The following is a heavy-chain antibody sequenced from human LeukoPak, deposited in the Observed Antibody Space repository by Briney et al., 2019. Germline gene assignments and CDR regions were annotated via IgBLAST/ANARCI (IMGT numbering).Heavy chain of an antibody. CDR3: ARDLSEDDFWSGSNY. Sequence: ASVKASCKASGYTFTGYYMHWVRQAPGQGLEWMGWTNPNSGDTNYAQKFQGRVTMTRDTSISTAYMELSRLRSDDTAVYYCARDLSEDDFWSGSNYWGQGTLVTVSS. V-gene: IGHV1-2*02. CDR2: TNPNSGDT. J-gene: IGHJ4*02. CDR1: GYTFTGYY. D-gene: IGHD3-3*01.